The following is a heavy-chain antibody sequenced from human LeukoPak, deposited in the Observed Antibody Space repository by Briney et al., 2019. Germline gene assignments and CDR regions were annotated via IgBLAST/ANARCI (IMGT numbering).Heavy chain of an antibody. CDR2: ISGSVGRT. Sequence: GGSLRLSCAASGFTFSSYAMSWVRQAPGKGLEWVSTISGSVGRTYYADSVKGRFTISRDNSKNTLYPQMNSLRAEDTAVYYCARDTTVTTGEFDYWGQGTLVTVSS. J-gene: IGHJ4*02. V-gene: IGHV3-23*01. CDR3: ARDTTVTTGEFDY. CDR1: GFTFSSYA. D-gene: IGHD4-11*01.